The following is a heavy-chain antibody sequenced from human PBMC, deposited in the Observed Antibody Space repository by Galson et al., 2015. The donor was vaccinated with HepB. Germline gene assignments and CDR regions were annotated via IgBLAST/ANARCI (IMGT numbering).Heavy chain of an antibody. V-gene: IGHV4-39*07. CDR2: IYYSGST. D-gene: IGHD2-2*01. J-gene: IGHJ4*02. CDR3: ARDVPFDY. CDR1: GGSISSSSYY. Sequence: ETLSLTCTVSGGSISSSSYYWGWIRQPPGKGLEWIGSIYYSGSTYYNPSLKSRVTISVDTSKNQFSLKLSSVTAADTAVYYCARDVPFDYWGQGTLVTVSS.